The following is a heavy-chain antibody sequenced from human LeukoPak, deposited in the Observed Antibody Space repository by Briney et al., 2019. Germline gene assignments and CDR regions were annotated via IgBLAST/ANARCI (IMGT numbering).Heavy chain of an antibody. CDR2: IIPILGIA. V-gene: IGHV1-69*04. CDR3: AREPSGYSYGYGWFDP. D-gene: IGHD5-18*01. J-gene: IGHJ5*02. Sequence: SVKVSCKASGGTFSSYAISWVRQAPGQGLEWTGRIIPILGIANYAQKFQGRVTITADKSTSTAYMELSSLRSEDTAVYYCAREPSGYSYGYGWFDPWGQGTLVTVSS. CDR1: GGTFSSYA.